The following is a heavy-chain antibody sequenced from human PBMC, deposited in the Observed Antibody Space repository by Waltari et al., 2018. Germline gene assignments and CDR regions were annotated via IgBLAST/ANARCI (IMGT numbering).Heavy chain of an antibody. CDR1: GFSFDTHA. J-gene: IGHJ4*02. Sequence: EVQLLESGGGLVPPGGSLRLSWASSGFSFDTHAMTWVRQAPGQGLKWVSTISSSSAGTYYADSVKGRFTISRDNSKSAFYLQMDGLTVEDTAVYFCARGGFGTTYIFDHWGQGVLVTVSS. V-gene: IGHV3-23*01. CDR2: ISSSSAGT. CDR3: ARGGFGTTYIFDH. D-gene: IGHD3-10*01.